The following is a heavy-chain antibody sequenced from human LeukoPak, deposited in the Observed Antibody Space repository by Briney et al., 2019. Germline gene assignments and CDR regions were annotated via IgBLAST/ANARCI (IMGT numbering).Heavy chain of an antibody. J-gene: IGHJ4*02. CDR2: INLNSGGT. V-gene: IGHV1-2*02. D-gene: IGHD6-13*01. CDR1: GYTFIGYY. Sequence: GASVTVSCKASGYTFIGYYMHWVRQAPGQGLEWMGWINLNSGGTKYAQKFQGRVTMTRDTSITTAYMELSRLRSDDTAVYYCARDSAAAGGLPFDYWGQGTLATVSS. CDR3: ARDSAAAGGLPFDY.